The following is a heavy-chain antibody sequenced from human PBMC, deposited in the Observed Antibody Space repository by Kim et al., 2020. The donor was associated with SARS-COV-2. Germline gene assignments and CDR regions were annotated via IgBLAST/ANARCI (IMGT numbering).Heavy chain of an antibody. Sequence: GGSLRLSCAASGFTFSSYSMNWVRQAPGKGLEWVSSISSSSSYIYYADSVKGRFTISRDNAKNSLYLQMNSLRAEDTAVYYCARDAWVGYCSSTSCYPPLHDYWGQGTLVTVSS. D-gene: IGHD2-2*01. CDR2: ISSSSSYI. CDR3: ARDAWVGYCSSTSCYPPLHDY. CDR1: GFTFSSYS. J-gene: IGHJ4*02. V-gene: IGHV3-21*01.